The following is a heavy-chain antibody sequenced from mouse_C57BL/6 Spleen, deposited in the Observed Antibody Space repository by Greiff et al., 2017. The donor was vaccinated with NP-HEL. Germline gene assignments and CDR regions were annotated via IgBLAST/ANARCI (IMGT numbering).Heavy chain of an antibody. CDR1: GYTFTDYE. Sequence: VKVVESGAELVRPGASVTLSCKASGYTFTDYEMHWVKQTPVHGLEWIGAIDPETGGTAYNQKFKGKAILTADKSSSTAYMELRSLTSEDSAVYYCTRSVARNFDYWGQGTTLTVSS. V-gene: IGHV1-15*01. J-gene: IGHJ2*01. CDR2: IDPETGGT. CDR3: TRSVARNFDY. D-gene: IGHD1-1*01.